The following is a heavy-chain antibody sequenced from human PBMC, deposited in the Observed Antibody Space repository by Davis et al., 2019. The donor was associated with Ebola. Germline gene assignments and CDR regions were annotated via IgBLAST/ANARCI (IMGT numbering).Heavy chain of an antibody. V-gene: IGHV1-69*04. D-gene: IGHD3-22*01. CDR1: GGTFSSYA. CDR3: ATGAYDSSGYFDY. CDR2: IIPILGIA. Sequence: SVKVSCKASGGTFSSYAISWVRQAPGQGLEWMGRIIPILGIANYAQKFQGRVTITADKSTSTAYMELSSLRSEDTAVYYCATGAYDSSGYFDYWGQGTLVTVSS. J-gene: IGHJ4*02.